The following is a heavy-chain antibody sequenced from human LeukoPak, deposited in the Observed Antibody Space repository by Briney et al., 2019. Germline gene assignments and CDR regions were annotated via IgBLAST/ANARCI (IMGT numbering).Heavy chain of an antibody. D-gene: IGHD3-3*01. CDR3: ASTPLSDLDV. CDR2: IFHKGYT. J-gene: IGHJ6*02. CDR1: DDSITDYY. V-gene: IGHV4-59*01. Sequence: PSETLSPTCIVYDDSITDYYCSWIRQPPGNGLEWVGYIFHKGYTNYNPSLKTRVTISMDTSKKQFSLTLKSVTAADTAVYYCASTPLSDLDVWGHGTTFIVTS.